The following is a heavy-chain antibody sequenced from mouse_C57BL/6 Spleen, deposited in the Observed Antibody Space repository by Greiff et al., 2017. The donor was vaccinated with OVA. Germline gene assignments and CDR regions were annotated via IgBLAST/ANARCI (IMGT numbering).Heavy chain of an antibody. Sequence: VQLQQSVAELVRPGASVKLSCTASGFTITNTYMHWVKQRPEQGLEWIGRIDPANGNTKYAPKFQGKATITADTSSNTAYLQLSSLTSEDTAIYYCAQYYGSSCHFDYWGQGTTLTVSS. V-gene: IGHV14-3*01. CDR3: AQYYGSSCHFDY. J-gene: IGHJ2*01. CDR1: GFTITNTY. D-gene: IGHD1-1*01. CDR2: IDPANGNT.